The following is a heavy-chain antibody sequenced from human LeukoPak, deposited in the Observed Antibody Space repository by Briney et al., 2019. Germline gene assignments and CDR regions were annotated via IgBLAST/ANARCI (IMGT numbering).Heavy chain of an antibody. D-gene: IGHD6-6*01. J-gene: IGHJ6*03. Sequence: SETLSLTCTVSGGSISSYYWSWIRQPPGKGLEWIGYIYYSGSTNYNPSLKSRVTISVDTSKNQFSLKLSSVTAADTAVYYCARTYSSSLNYYYYMDVWGKGTTVTVSS. CDR2: IYYSGST. CDR1: GGSISSYY. V-gene: IGHV4-59*01. CDR3: ARTYSSSLNYYYYMDV.